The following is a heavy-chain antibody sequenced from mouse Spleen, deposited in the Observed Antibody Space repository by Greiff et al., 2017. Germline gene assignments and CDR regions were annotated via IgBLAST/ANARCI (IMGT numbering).Heavy chain of an antibody. J-gene: IGHJ3*01. D-gene: IGHD2-4*01. CDR3: ARQGLRQAWFAY. CDR2: ISSGGGNT. V-gene: IGHV5-9*01. CDR1: GFTFSSYA. Sequence: EVMLVESGGGLVKLGGSLKLSCAASGFTFSSYAMSWVRQTPEKRLEWVATISSGGGNTYYPDSVKGRFTISRDNAKNTLYLQMSSLKSEDTAMYYCARQGLRQAWFAYWGQGTLVTVSA.